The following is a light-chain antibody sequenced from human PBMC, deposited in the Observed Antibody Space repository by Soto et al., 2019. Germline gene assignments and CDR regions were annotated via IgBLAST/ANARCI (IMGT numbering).Light chain of an antibody. V-gene: IGLV2-11*01. CDR3: CSYAGTYNMV. J-gene: IGLJ2*01. CDR1: SSDVGGYNS. CDR2: DVS. Sequence: QSALTQPRSVSGSPGQSVTISCTGTSSDVGGYNSVSWYQQYPGKAPKVMIYDVSKRPSGVPDRFSGSKSGNTASLTISGLQAEDEDDYYCCSYAGTYNMVFGGGTKLTVL.